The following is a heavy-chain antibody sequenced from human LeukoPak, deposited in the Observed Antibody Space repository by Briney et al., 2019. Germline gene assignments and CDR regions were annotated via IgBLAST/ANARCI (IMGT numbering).Heavy chain of an antibody. Sequence: PGGSLRLFCAVSGFSVSSKYMTWVRQAPGKGLEWVSTFYTGESTYYVDSVKGRFTISRDNSRNTLYLQMNNLIVEDTAVYYCVTPGGSSWFGFWFDSWGQGTLVTVSS. CDR1: GFSVSSKY. V-gene: IGHV3-53*01. D-gene: IGHD6-13*01. J-gene: IGHJ5*01. CDR3: VTPGGSSWFGFWFDS. CDR2: FYTGEST.